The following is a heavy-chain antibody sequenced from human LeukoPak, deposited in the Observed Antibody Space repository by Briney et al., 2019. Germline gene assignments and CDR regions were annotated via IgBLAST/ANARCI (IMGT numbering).Heavy chain of an antibody. CDR3: ARVVEDYYGFEWWFDP. Sequence: ASVKVSCKASGYTFTSYGISWVRQAPGQGLEWMGWISAYNGNTNYAQKLQGRVTMTTDTSTSTAYMELRSLRSDDTAVYYCARVVEDYYGFEWWFDPWGQGTLVTVSS. V-gene: IGHV1-18*01. CDR2: ISAYNGNT. J-gene: IGHJ5*02. CDR1: GYTFTSYG. D-gene: IGHD3-10*01.